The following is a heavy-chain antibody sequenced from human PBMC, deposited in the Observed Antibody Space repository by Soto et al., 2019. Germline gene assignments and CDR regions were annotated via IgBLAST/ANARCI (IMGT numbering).Heavy chain of an antibody. Sequence: SETLSLTCTVSGGSISSSSYYWGWIRQPPGKGLEWIGSIYYSGSTYYNPSLKSRVTISVDTSKNQFSLKLSSVTAADTAVYYCARQGGIVAPLDYWGQGTLVTVSS. CDR1: GGSISSSSYY. V-gene: IGHV4-39*01. J-gene: IGHJ4*02. CDR2: IYYSGST. D-gene: IGHD1-26*01. CDR3: ARQGGIVAPLDY.